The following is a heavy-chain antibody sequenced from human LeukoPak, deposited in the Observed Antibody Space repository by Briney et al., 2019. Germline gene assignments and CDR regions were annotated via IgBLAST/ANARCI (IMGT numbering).Heavy chain of an antibody. V-gene: IGHV4-39*07. Sequence: PSETLSLTCSVSGGSISSISYYWGWIRQPPGKGLEWIGSMYYSGGTYYNPSLKSRATISVDTSTNQFSLKLSSVTAADTAVYYCAREHHGSGNYLGEIDYWGQGTLVTVSS. CDR1: GGSISSISYY. CDR2: MYYSGGT. J-gene: IGHJ4*02. CDR3: AREHHGSGNYLGEIDY. D-gene: IGHD3-10*01.